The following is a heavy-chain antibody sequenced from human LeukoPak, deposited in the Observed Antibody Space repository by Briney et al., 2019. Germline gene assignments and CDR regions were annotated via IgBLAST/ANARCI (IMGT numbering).Heavy chain of an antibody. J-gene: IGHJ4*02. D-gene: IGHD4-11*01. CDR1: GFTFRSNE. CDR2: ISSSGSTI. CDR3: AREATTADYFDY. Sequence: GGSLRLSCAASGFTFRSNEMNWVRQAPGRGLEWVSYISSSGSTIYYADSVKGRFTISRDNAKKSLYLQMNSLRAEDTAVYYCAREATTADYFDYWGQGTLVTVSS. V-gene: IGHV3-48*03.